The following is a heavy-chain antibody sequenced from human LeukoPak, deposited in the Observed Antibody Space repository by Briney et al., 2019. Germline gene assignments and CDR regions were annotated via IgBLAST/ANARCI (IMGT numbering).Heavy chain of an antibody. D-gene: IGHD1-26*01. CDR2: IYYSGST. J-gene: IGHJ5*02. Sequence: TSETLSLTCTVSGGSISSSSYYWGWIRQPPWKGLEWIGSIYYSGSTYYNPSLKSRVTISVDTSKNQFSLKLSSVTAADTAVYYCARRSIVGATTGNWFDPWGQGTLVTVSS. CDR3: ARRSIVGATTGNWFDP. CDR1: GGSISSSSYY. V-gene: IGHV4-39*01.